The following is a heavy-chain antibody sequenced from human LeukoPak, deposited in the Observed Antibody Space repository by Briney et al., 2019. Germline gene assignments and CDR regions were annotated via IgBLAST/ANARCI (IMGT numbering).Heavy chain of an antibody. V-gene: IGHV1-2*02. Sequence: ASVKVSCKASGYSFTGYYLHWVRQAPGQGLEWMGWINPNTGGTNYAQKFQGRVTMTRDTSFSTTFMELSRLRSDDAAVYYCARAGGPGFGEFSPYWGQGTLVTVSS. J-gene: IGHJ4*02. CDR1: GYSFTGYY. CDR3: ARAGGPGFGEFSPY. D-gene: IGHD3-10*01. CDR2: INPNTGGT.